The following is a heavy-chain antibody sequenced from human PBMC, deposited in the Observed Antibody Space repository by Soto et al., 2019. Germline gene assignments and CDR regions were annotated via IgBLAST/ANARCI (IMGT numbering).Heavy chain of an antibody. D-gene: IGHD2-21*02. CDR1: GFTFSSYG. CDR2: ISYDGSNK. CDR3: AKEAGGDFAAEIDYYYGMDV. V-gene: IGHV3-30*18. Sequence: VGSLRLSCAASGFTFSSYGMHWVRQAPGKGLEWVAVISYDGSNKYYADSVKGRFTISRDNSKNTLYLQMNSLRAEDTAVYYCAKEAGGDFAAEIDYYYGMDVWGQGTTVTVSS. J-gene: IGHJ6*02.